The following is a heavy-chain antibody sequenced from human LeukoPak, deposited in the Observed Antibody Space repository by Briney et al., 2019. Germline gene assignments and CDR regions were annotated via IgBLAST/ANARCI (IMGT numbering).Heavy chain of an antibody. CDR2: IWYDGSNK. D-gene: IGHD6-13*01. Sequence: GGSLRLSCEASGFXFSSYGIHWVRQAPGKGLEWVAVIWYDGSNKYYADSVKGRFTISRDNSKNTLYLQMNSLRAEDTAVYYCARVSVIGSRPNDYYFDYWGQGTLVTVSS. CDR1: GFXFSSYG. CDR3: ARVSVIGSRPNDYYFDY. V-gene: IGHV3-33*01. J-gene: IGHJ4*02.